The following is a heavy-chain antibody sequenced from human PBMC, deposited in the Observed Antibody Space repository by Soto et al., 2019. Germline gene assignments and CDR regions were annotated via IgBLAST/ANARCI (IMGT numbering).Heavy chain of an antibody. CDR3: AKVSVTDYSFDY. J-gene: IGHJ4*02. D-gene: IGHD2-21*02. CDR1: GFTFSDHY. CDR2: IRNQVNSHTT. V-gene: IGHV3-72*01. Sequence: EVQLVESGGGLVQPGGSLRLSCSASGFTFSDHYMDWVRQAPGKGLEWVGRIRNQVNSHTTEYAASVRGRFTISRDDSKSSLDLQMNSLKTEDTAAYYCAKVSVTDYSFDYWGQGISVTVS.